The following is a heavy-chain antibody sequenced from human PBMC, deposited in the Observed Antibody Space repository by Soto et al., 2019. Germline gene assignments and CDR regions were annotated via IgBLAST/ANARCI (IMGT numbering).Heavy chain of an antibody. J-gene: IGHJ4*02. Sequence: QVQLVQSGAEVKKPGSSVKVSCKASGGTFSSYAISWVRQAPGQGLEWMGGIIPIFGTANYAQKFQGRVTITADKSTSTAYMELSSLRSEDTAVYYCAQPSRYSSGWSHHSRTGYFDYWGQGTLVTVSS. CDR3: AQPSRYSSGWSHHSRTGYFDY. V-gene: IGHV1-69*06. CDR2: IIPIFGTA. CDR1: GGTFSSYA. D-gene: IGHD6-19*01.